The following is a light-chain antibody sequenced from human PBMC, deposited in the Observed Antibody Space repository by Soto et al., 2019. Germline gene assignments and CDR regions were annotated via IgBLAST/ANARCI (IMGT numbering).Light chain of an antibody. CDR3: QQYGSSPWT. V-gene: IGKV3-20*01. J-gene: IGKJ1*01. Sequence: EIVLTQSPGTLSLSPGERATLSSRGSQRVSSRYVDWYQQKLGKAPRLLIDGASTRATGIPDRFSGRGAGTDFTLTISRLEPEECAVYYGQQYGSSPWTFGQGTKVDI. CDR2: GAS. CDR1: QRVSSRY.